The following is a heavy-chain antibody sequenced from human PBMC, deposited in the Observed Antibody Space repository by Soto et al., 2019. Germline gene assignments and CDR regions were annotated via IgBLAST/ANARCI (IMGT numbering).Heavy chain of an antibody. D-gene: IGHD1-7*01. CDR2: SSATGAGR. CDR1: GFTFSSYG. Sequence: LRLSCAASGFTFSSYGMTWVRQAPGKGLEWVSFSSATGAGRYYADSVKGRFTISRDNSKNTLYLQMSSLRADDTAVYYCAKDRRAGGNYGFYSDFWGQGALVTVSS. CDR3: AKDRRAGGNYGFYSDF. V-gene: IGHV3-23*01. J-gene: IGHJ4*02.